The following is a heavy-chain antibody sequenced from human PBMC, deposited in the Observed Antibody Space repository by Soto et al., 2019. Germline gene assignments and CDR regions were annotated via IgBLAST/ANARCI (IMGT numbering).Heavy chain of an antibody. V-gene: IGHV3-23*01. CDR3: AKSRDLGWSDSGHFDF. CDR1: GFTFSDYA. J-gene: IGHJ4*02. D-gene: IGHD3-10*01. CDR2: TSAGGGST. Sequence: EVQLLESGGGLVQPGGSLRLSCAASGFTFSDYAMTWVRQAPGKGLEWASTTSAGGGSTFYADSVKGRFTISRDNSRNTLYLQMNGLRADDTAVYYCAKSRDLGWSDSGHFDFWGQGTLVTVSS.